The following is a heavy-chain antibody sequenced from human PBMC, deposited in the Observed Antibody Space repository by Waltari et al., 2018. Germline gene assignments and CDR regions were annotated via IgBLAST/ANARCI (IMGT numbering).Heavy chain of an antibody. V-gene: IGHV5-51*01. CDR1: GDTFNSYW. J-gene: IGHJ6*03. D-gene: IGHD3-16*01. CDR3: ARLNWDYYMDV. CDR2: IYPGDSDT. Sequence: EVQLVQSGAEVKRPGESLKISCKGSGDTFNSYWIGWVRQMPGKGLEWRGIIYPGDSDTRYSPSVQGQVSISVDKSISTAYLQWSSLKASDSAMYYCARLNWDYYMDVWGKGTTVTVS.